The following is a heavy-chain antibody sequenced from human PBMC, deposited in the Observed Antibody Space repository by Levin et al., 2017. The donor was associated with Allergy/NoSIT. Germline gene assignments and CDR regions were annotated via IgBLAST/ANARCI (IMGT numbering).Heavy chain of an antibody. D-gene: IGHD3-10*01. CDR3: ARDSVPVWSYVGTLDH. J-gene: IGHJ4*02. CDR2: IWHDGNNK. Sequence: PGGSLRLSCAASGFTFSNSGMHWVRQAPGKGLEWVAVIWHDGNNKYYVDSVKGRFTISRDNSKNTLYLQMNSLRVEDTAVYFCARDSVPVWSYVGTLDHWGQGTPVTVSS. V-gene: IGHV3-33*01. CDR1: GFTFSNSG.